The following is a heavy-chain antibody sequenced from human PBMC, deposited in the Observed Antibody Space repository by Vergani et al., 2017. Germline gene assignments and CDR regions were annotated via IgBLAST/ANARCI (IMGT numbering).Heavy chain of an antibody. V-gene: IGHV4-61*01. D-gene: IGHD3-10*01. CDR3: ARSRIYYGAGSPDY. CDR1: GGSISSGSYY. Sequence: QLQLQESGPGLVKPSETLSLTCTVSGGSISSGSYYWSWIRQPPGKGLEWMGYVSFRGDTLYDPSVKGRMTISLNTSSNQFSLYLTSVTAADTAVYYCARSRIYYGAGSPDYWGQGTLVTVSS. J-gene: IGHJ4*02. CDR2: VSFRGDT.